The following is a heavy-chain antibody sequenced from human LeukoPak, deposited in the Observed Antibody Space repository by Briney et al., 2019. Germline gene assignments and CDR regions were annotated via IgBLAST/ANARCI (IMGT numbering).Heavy chain of an antibody. CDR3: ASTFRDGYSEFDY. CDR1: GGSISSSSYY. J-gene: IGHJ4*02. Sequence: PSETLSLTCTVSGGSISSSSYYWGWIRQPPGKGLEWIGSIYYSGSTYYNPSLKSRVTISVDTSKNQFSLKLSSVTAADTAVYYCASTFRDGYSEFDYWGQGTLVTVSS. CDR2: IYYSGST. D-gene: IGHD5-24*01. V-gene: IGHV4-39*07.